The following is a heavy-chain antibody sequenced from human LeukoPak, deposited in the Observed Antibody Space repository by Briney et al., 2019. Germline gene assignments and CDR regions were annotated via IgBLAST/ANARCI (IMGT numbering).Heavy chain of an antibody. CDR1: GGTFSRDV. V-gene: IGHV1-69*04. CDR3: AREQTVANYFDY. CDR2: IILVLGVA. Sequence: GASVKVSCKESGGTFSRDVISWVRQAPGQGLEWMGRIILVLGVANYAQKFQGRVTITADKSTSTAYMELSSLRYEDTAVYYCAREQTVANYFDYWGQGTLVTVSS. D-gene: IGHD6-19*01. J-gene: IGHJ4*02.